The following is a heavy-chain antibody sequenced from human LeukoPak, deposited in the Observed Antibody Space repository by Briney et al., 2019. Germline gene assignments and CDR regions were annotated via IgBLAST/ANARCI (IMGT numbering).Heavy chain of an antibody. J-gene: IGHJ4*02. CDR1: GGSISSGDYY. CDR2: IYYSGST. V-gene: IGHV4-30-4*08. Sequence: PSETLSLTCTVSGGSISSGDYYWSWIRQPPGKGLEWIGYIYYSGSTYYNPSLKSRVTISVDTSKNQFSLKLSSVTAADTAVYYCARVAQRGYSYGPRGYYFDYWGQGTLVTVSS. CDR3: ARVAQRGYSYGPRGYYFDY. D-gene: IGHD5-18*01.